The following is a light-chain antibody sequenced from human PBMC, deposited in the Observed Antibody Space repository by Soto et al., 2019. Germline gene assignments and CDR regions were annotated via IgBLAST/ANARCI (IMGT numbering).Light chain of an antibody. J-gene: IGKJ1*01. CDR3: QQYNNWPRT. CDR2: AAS. Sequence: EVVMTQLPATLSVSPGYRATLSCRASQNVGSNLAWFQHKPGQAPRLLIYAASTRATGLPARFSGSVSGSDFTLTISNLQSEDFAIYYCQQYNNWPRTFGQGTKVDIK. V-gene: IGKV3-15*01. CDR1: QNVGSN.